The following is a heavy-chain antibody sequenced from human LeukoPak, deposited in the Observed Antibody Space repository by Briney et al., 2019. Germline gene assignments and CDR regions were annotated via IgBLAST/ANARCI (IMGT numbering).Heavy chain of an antibody. Sequence: ASVKVSCKASGYTFTSYGISWVRQAPGQGLEWMGWISAYNGNTNYAQKLQGRVTMTTDTSTSTAYMELRSLRSDDTAVYYCARDSKDIVVVPAAAFDIWGQGTMVTVSS. CDR3: ARDSKDIVVVPAAAFDI. D-gene: IGHD2-2*01. J-gene: IGHJ3*02. CDR1: GYTFTSYG. V-gene: IGHV1-18*01. CDR2: ISAYNGNT.